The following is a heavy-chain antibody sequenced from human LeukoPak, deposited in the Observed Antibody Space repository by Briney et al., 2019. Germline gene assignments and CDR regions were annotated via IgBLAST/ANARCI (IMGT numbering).Heavy chain of an antibody. Sequence: SVKVSCKASGYTFTSYDINWVRQATGQGLEWIGWIAFGSGKTKYAQKFQERVTITRDMSTSTAYMELSSLRSEDTAVYYCAADPYYYDSSGYYYAGFDPWGQGTLVTVSS. D-gene: IGHD3-22*01. CDR2: IAFGSGKT. V-gene: IGHV1-58*02. CDR1: GYTFTSYD. J-gene: IGHJ5*02. CDR3: AADPYYYDSSGYYYAGFDP.